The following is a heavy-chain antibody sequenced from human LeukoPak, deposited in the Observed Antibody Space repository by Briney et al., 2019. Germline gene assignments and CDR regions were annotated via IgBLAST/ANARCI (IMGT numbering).Heavy chain of an antibody. CDR2: IYYSGST. Sequence: SETLSLTCTVSGGSISSSSYYWGWIRQPPGKGLEWIGSIYYSGSTYYNPSLKSRVTISVDTSKNQFSLKLSSVTAADTAVYYCARGSVVRGVIITPLDYWGQGTLVTVSS. D-gene: IGHD3-10*01. CDR3: ARGSVVRGVIITPLDY. J-gene: IGHJ4*02. V-gene: IGHV4-39*07. CDR1: GGSISSSSYY.